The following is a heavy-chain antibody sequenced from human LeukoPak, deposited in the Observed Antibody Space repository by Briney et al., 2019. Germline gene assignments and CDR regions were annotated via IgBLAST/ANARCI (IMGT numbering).Heavy chain of an antibody. J-gene: IGHJ6*02. CDR2: ISSNGGST. CDR1: GFTFSSYG. Sequence: TGGSLRLSCAASGFTFSSYGMHWVRQAPGKGLGYVSAISSNGGSTYYANSVKGRFTISRDNSKNTLYLQMGSLRAEDMAVYYCARDFAEYQLLLGYYYYGMDVWGQGTTVTVSS. CDR3: ARDFAEYQLLLGYYYYGMDV. V-gene: IGHV3-64*01. D-gene: IGHD2-2*01.